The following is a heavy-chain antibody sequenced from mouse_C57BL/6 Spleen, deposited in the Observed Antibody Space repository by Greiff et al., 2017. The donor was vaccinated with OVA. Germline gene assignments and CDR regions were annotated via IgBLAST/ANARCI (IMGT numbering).Heavy chain of an antibody. Sequence: VQLQQSGPELVKPGASVKMSCKASGYTFTDYNMHWVKQSHGKSLEWIGYINPNNGGTSYNQKFKGKATLTVNKSSSTAYMELRSLTAEDSAAVYCAITTVVADFDYWGQGTTLTVSS. J-gene: IGHJ2*01. CDR3: AITTVVADFDY. CDR1: GYTFTDYN. D-gene: IGHD1-1*01. V-gene: IGHV1-22*01. CDR2: INPNNGGT.